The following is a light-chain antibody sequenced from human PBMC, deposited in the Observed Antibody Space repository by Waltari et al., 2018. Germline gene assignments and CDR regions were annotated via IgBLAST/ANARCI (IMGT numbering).Light chain of an antibody. Sequence: SVLTQPPSVSAAPGPKVPISCSGTGSNLRHHSVSWYQQLPGTAPKLLIYDNTKRPSGIPDRFSGSKSGTSATLGITGLQTGDEADYYCGTWDTDLSVVFGGGTKLTVL. V-gene: IGLV1-51*01. J-gene: IGLJ2*01. CDR3: GTWDTDLSVV. CDR2: DNT. CDR1: GSNLRHHS.